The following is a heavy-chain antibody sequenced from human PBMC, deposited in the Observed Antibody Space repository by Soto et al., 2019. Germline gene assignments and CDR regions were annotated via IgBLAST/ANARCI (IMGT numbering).Heavy chain of an antibody. CDR1: GGSISSSSYY. D-gene: IGHD6-13*01. CDR3: ARLPRISGIAAAGPFDP. CDR2: IYYSGST. V-gene: IGHV4-39*01. J-gene: IGHJ5*02. Sequence: SETLSLTCTVSGGSISSSSYYWGWIRQPPGKGLEWIGSIYYSGSTYYNPSLKSRVTISVDTSKNQFSLKLSSVTAADTAVYYCARLPRISGIAAAGPFDPWGQGTLVTVSS.